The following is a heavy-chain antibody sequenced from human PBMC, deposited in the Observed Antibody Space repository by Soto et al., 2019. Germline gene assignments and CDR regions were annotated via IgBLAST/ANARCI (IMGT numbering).Heavy chain of an antibody. J-gene: IGHJ4*02. Sequence: GGSLRLSCAASGFPFSTYWMNWVRQAPGKGLVWVSLINPDGRTTTYADSVKGRFTISRDDAKNTVYLQMSSLRAEDTAIYYCAKDLRGYGDFDYWGQGTLVTVSS. CDR1: GFPFSTYW. V-gene: IGHV3-74*01. CDR3: AKDLRGYGDFDY. CDR2: INPDGRTT. D-gene: IGHD4-17*01.